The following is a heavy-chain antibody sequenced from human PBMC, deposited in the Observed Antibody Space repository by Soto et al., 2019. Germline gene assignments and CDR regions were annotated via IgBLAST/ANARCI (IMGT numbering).Heavy chain of an antibody. CDR3: ARESEDLTSNFDY. J-gene: IGHJ4*02. Sequence: PGWALRLSCAPSVFTFTRYSMNWVRQAPGKGLEWVSSISSTTNYIYYGDSMKGRFTISRDNAKNSLYLEMNSLRAEDTAVYYCARESEDLTSNFDYWGQGTLVTVYS. CDR2: ISSTTNYI. V-gene: IGHV3-21*06. CDR1: VFTFTRYS.